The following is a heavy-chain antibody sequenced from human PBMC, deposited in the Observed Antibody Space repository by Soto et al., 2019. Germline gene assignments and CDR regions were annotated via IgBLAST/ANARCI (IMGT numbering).Heavy chain of an antibody. Sequence: EVQLVESGGGLVQPGRSLRLSCAASGFTFDDYAMHWVRQAPGKGLEWVSGISWNSGSIGYADSVKGRFTISRDNAKNSLYLQMNSLRAEDTALYYCAKSYKGIAAAGAISHYYYYYGMDVWGQGTTVTVSS. CDR2: ISWNSGSI. D-gene: IGHD6-13*01. CDR3: AKSYKGIAAAGAISHYYYYYGMDV. V-gene: IGHV3-9*01. J-gene: IGHJ6*02. CDR1: GFTFDDYA.